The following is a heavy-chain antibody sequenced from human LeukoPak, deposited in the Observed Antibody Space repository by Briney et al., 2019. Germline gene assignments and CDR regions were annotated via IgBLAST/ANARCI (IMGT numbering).Heavy chain of an antibody. CDR1: GFTFSTYT. CDR3: ARVAVAGTHFNRFDP. V-gene: IGHV3-21*01. J-gene: IGHJ5*02. Sequence: AGGSLRLSCAASGFTFSTYTTNWVRQAPGKGLEWVSSISSSSSYIQCAGSLKGRFTISRDNAENSLYLQLNSLRAEDTAVYYCARVAVAGTHFNRFDPWGQGTLVTVSS. D-gene: IGHD6-19*01. CDR2: ISSSSSYI.